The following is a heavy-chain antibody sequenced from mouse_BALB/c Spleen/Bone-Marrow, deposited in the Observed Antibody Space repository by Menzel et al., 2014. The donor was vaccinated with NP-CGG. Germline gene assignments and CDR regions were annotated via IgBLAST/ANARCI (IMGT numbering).Heavy chain of an antibody. Sequence: QVQLQQSGPGLVAPSQSLSITCTVSGFSLSRYSIHWVRLPPGEGLEWLGVIWGGGNTDYNSALKSRLSISKDNSKSQVFLKMNSLQTDDTAMYYCARFITTGTMDYWGQGTSVTVSS. CDR2: IWGGGNT. V-gene: IGHV2-6-4*01. CDR3: ARFITTGTMDY. CDR1: GFSLSRYS. J-gene: IGHJ4*01. D-gene: IGHD1-1*01.